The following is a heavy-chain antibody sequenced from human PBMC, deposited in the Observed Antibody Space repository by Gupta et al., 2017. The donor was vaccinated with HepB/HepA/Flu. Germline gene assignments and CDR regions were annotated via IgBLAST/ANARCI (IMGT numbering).Heavy chain of an antibody. CDR2: TYPGDFDT. Sequence: EVQLVQSGAEVKKSGESLKISCSVSGYPFTNYWIAWVRQVPGKGLDWMGITYPGDFDTRYSPSFKGQVTISADTSTSTAHLQWTSLKASDSGTYYCARLYWGTTHYYGMDVWGQGTAVTVS. V-gene: IGHV5-51*01. CDR3: ARLYWGTTHYYGMDV. D-gene: IGHD3-16*01. J-gene: IGHJ6*02. CDR1: GYPFTNYW.